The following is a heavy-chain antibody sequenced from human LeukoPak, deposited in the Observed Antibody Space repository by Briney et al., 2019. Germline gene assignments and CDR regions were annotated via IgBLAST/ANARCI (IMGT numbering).Heavy chain of an antibody. CDR1: GGTFSSYT. J-gene: IGHJ4*02. CDR3: ARGTTVTTFDILGY. CDR2: IIPIFGVP. Sequence: SVKVSRKASGGTFSSYTISWVRQAPGQGLEWMGRIIPIFGVPNYAQKFQGRVTITADESTSTAYMELSSLRSEDTAVYYCARGTTVTTFDILGYWGQGTLVTVSS. D-gene: IGHD4-17*01. V-gene: IGHV1-69*02.